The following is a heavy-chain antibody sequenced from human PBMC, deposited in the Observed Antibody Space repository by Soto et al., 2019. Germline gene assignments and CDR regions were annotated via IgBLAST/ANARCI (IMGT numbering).Heavy chain of an antibody. CDR1: GFTFSNYA. Sequence: SLRLSCAASGFTFSNYAMSWVRQAPGKALEWVSSINIVGGNTNYADSVRGRFTMSRDDSKNTVYLQMNSLRAEDTAVYYCAKAMDILTGHPYYYDYGMDVWGQGTTVTVSS. D-gene: IGHD3-9*01. CDR2: INIVGGNT. V-gene: IGHV3-23*01. J-gene: IGHJ6*02. CDR3: AKAMDILTGHPYYYDYGMDV.